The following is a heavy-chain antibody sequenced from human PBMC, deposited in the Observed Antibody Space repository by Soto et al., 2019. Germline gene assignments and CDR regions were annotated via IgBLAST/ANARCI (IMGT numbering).Heavy chain of an antibody. D-gene: IGHD3-10*01. CDR2: IYPSAGTT. CDR3: ARVMTMDVFDI. J-gene: IGHJ3*02. V-gene: IGHV1-46*01. Sequence: ASVKVSCKASGYTFTNYYLHWVRQAPGQGLEWMGIIYPSAGTTVYAQKFQGRVTLTRDTSMSTVFMELSSLRSEDTAVYYCARVMTMDVFDIWGQGTMVTVSS. CDR1: GYTFTNYY.